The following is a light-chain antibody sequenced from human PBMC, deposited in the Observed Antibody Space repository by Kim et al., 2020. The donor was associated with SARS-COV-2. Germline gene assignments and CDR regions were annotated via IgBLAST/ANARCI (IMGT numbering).Light chain of an antibody. CDR3: SSYAGSNNWV. J-gene: IGLJ3*02. CDR2: EVN. CDR1: SSDVGSSNY. V-gene: IGLV2-8*01. Sequence: QSALTQPPSASGSPGKTVAISCTGTSSDVGSSNYVSWYQQHPGKAPKVLIYEVNKRPSGVPDRFSGSKSGNTASLTVSGLQAEDEADYYCSSYAGSNNWVFGGGTQLTVL.